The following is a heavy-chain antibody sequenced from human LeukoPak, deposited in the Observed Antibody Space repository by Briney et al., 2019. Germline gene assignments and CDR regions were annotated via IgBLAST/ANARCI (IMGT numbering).Heavy chain of an antibody. J-gene: IGHJ4*02. CDR3: TLGSNWYEGNY. D-gene: IGHD6-13*01. V-gene: IGHV3-53*01. Sequence: GGSLRLSCAASGFTVNTNDMSWVRQAPGKGLEWVSVIDSGGRTFYADSVKGRFTISRDDSKNTLYLQMNSLKTEDTAVYYCTLGSNWYEGNYWGQGTLVTVSS. CDR2: IDSGGRT. CDR1: GFTVNTND.